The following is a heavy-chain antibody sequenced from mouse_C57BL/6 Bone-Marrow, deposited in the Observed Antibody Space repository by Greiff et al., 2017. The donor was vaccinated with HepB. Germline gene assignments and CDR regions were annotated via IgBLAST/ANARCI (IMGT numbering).Heavy chain of an antibody. J-gene: IGHJ2*01. CDR2: INPGSGGT. Sequence: VQLEESGAELVRPGTSLKVSCKASGYAFPNYLIEWVKQRPGQGLEWIGVINPGSGGTNYNEKIKGKGTLTADKSSSTAYMQLSSLTSEDSAVYFCAYCYGSSYRYFDYWGQGTTLTVSS. V-gene: IGHV1-54*01. CDR1: GYAFPNYL. D-gene: IGHD1-1*01. CDR3: AYCYGSSYRYFDY.